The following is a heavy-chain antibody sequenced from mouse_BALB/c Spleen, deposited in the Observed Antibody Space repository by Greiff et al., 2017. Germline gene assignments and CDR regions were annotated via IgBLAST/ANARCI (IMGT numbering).Heavy chain of an antibody. CDR2: INPSTGYT. V-gene: IGHV1S26*01. D-gene: IGHD4-1*01. CDR3: ARWDSGPRNYFDY. CDR1: GYTFTSYW. J-gene: IGHJ2*01. Sequence: VQLQQSGPELMKPGASVKMSCKASGYTFTSYWMHWVKQRPGQGLEWIGYINPSTGYTEYNQKFKDKATLTADKSSSTAYMQLSSLTSEDSAVYYCARWDSGPRNYFDYWGQGTTLTVSS.